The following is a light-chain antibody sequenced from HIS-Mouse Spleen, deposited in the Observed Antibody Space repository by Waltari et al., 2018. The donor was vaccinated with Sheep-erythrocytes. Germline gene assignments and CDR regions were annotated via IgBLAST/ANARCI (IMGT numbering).Light chain of an antibody. CDR1: SSDVGGYNY. V-gene: IGLV2-11*01. CDR3: CSYAGSYNHV. Sequence: QSALTQPRSVSGSPGQSVTISCTGTSSDVGGYNYFSWYQQPPGKAPKLMIYDVSKRPSGVPDRFSGSKSGNTASLTISGLQAEDEADYYCCSYAGSYNHVFAPGTKVTVL. CDR2: DVS. J-gene: IGLJ1*01.